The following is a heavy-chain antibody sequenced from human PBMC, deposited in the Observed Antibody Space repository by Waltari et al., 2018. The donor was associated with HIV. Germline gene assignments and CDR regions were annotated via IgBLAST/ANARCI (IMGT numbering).Heavy chain of an antibody. J-gene: IGHJ4*02. D-gene: IGHD3-9*01. V-gene: IGHV3-33*01. Sequence: QVQLVESGGGVVQPGRSLRLSCAASGFTFSSYGMRWVRQAPGKGLEWVAFIRYDGSYKNYADSWKGRFTISRDNSKNTLYLQMSSLRAEDTAVYYCARDPAPYYDILTGYNAYYFDYWGQGTLVTVSS. CDR3: ARDPAPYYDILTGYNAYYFDY. CDR2: IRYDGSYK. CDR1: GFTFSSYG.